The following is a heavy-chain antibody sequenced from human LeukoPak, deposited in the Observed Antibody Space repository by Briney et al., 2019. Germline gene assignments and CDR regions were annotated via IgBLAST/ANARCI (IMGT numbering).Heavy chain of an antibody. CDR2: IIPIFGTA. Sequence: GASVKVSCKASGYTFTYRYLHWVRQAPGQGLEWMGGIIPIFGTANYAQKFQGRVTITADKSTSTAYMELSSLRSEDTAVYYCATRGYSYGRYYYYMDVWGKGTTVTVSS. V-gene: IGHV1-69*06. CDR3: ATRGYSYGRYYYYMDV. CDR1: GYTFTYRY. J-gene: IGHJ6*03. D-gene: IGHD5-18*01.